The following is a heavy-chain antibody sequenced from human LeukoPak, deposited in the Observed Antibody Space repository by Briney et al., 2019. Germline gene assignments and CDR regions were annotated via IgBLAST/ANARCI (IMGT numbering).Heavy chain of an antibody. CDR3: ASAKYYDILTGPLDY. CDR1: GGSISSGDYY. CDR2: IYYSGST. D-gene: IGHD3-9*01. V-gene: IGHV4-30-4*01. J-gene: IGHJ4*02. Sequence: SETLSITCTVSGGSISSGDYYWSWIRQPPGKGLEWIGYIYYSGSTYYNPSLKSRVTISVDTSKNQFSLKLSSVTAADTAVYYCASAKYYDILTGPLDYWGQGTLVTVSS.